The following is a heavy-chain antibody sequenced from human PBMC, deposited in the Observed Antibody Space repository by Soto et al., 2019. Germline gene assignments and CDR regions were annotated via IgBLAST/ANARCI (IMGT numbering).Heavy chain of an antibody. J-gene: IGHJ4*02. V-gene: IGHV3-23*01. CDR2: ISGSGDDT. D-gene: IGHD2-15*01. CDR3: AKDHGSRGGSVFDY. CDR1: GFIFSNYA. Sequence: GGSLRLSCAPSGFIFSNYAISWVRQARWKGLEWVSAISGSGDDTYYTESVKGRFTISRENFKNTLYLQMNSLRAEDTAVYYCAKDHGSRGGSVFDYWGQGTLVAVSS.